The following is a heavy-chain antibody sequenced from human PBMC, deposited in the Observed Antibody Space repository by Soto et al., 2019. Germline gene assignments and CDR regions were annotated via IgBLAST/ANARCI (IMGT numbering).Heavy chain of an antibody. CDR3: ERGVCIVLVPDAIFYA. J-gene: IGHJ5*02. D-gene: IGHD2-2*01. CDR2: IFYTGKT. CDR1: PDSLNGHY. V-gene: IGHV4-59*11. Sequence: PSETLSLTCTVSPDSLNGHYWSWLRQTPGKELEWIGYIFYTGKTNYNSSLKSRVTMTLDTFENQFSLQLTSVTSADTAIYYCERGVCIVLVPDAIFYAWGQGSLVPVSS.